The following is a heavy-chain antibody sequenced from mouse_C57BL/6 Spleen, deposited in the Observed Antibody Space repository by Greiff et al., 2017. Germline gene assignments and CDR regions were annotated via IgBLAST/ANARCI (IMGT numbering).Heavy chain of an antibody. J-gene: IGHJ3*01. CDR2: ISDGGSYT. Sequence: VQLKESGGGLVKPGGSLKLSCAASGFTFSSYAMSWVRQTPEKRLEWVATISDGGSYTYYPDNVKGRFTISRDNAKNNLYLQMSHLKSEDTAMYYCAREAYYYGSFAYWGQGTLVTVSA. D-gene: IGHD1-1*01. V-gene: IGHV5-4*01. CDR1: GFTFSSYA. CDR3: AREAYYYGSFAY.